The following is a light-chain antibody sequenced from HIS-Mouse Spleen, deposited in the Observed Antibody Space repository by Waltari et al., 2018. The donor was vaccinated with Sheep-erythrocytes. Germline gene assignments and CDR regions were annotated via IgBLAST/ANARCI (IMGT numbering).Light chain of an antibody. CDR3: SSYAGSNNWV. CDR2: AVS. V-gene: IGLV2-8*01. CDR1: SSDVGGYNY. Sequence: QSALTQPPSASGSPGQSVTISCTGTSSDVGGYNYVSWYQQHPGKAPKLMIYAVSKRPSGVPDRCAGSKSGNTASLTVSGLQAEDEAEYYCSSYAGSNNWVFGGGTKLTVL. J-gene: IGLJ3*02.